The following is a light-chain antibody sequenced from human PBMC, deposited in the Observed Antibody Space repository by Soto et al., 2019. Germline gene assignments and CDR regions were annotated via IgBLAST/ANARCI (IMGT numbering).Light chain of an antibody. CDR2: EVN. Sequence: QSVLTQPPSASGSPGQSVTISCTGTSSDVGKHNFVSWYQQHPGKAPKLLIHEVNKRPSGVPDRFSGSKSGNTASLTVSGLQAEDEADYYCDSYVGGNNIVVFGGGTKLTVL. J-gene: IGLJ2*01. CDR3: DSYVGGNNIVV. V-gene: IGLV2-8*01. CDR1: SSDVGKHNF.